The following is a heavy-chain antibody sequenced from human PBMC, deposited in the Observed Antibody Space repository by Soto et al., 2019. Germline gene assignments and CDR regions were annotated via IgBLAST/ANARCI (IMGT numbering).Heavy chain of an antibody. CDR3: ATQNFDY. CDR1: GFTLSNYA. V-gene: IGHV3-23*05. Sequence: GGSLRLSCAASGFTLSNYAMSWVRQAPGKGLEWVSGSPATGTSAYYADSVMGRFTISRDNSNNTLYLQMNSLRAEDTALYYCATQNFDYWGPGNLVTVAS. J-gene: IGHJ4*02. CDR2: SPATGTSA.